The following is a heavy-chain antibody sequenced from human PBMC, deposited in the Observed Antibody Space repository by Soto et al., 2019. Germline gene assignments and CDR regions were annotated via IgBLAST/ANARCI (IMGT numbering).Heavy chain of an antibody. Sequence: GGSLRLSCAASGFTFSSYAMSWVRQAPGKGLEWVSAISGSGGSTYYADSVKGRFTISRDNSKNTLYLQMNSLRAEDTAVYYCAKDNSGYDSDYGDYGGDYFDYWGQGTLVTVSS. J-gene: IGHJ4*02. CDR3: AKDNSGYDSDYGDYGGDYFDY. CDR2: ISGSGGST. CDR1: GFTFSSYA. V-gene: IGHV3-23*01. D-gene: IGHD4-17*01.